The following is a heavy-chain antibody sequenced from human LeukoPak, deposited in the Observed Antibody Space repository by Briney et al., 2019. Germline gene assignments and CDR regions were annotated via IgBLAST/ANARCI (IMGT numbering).Heavy chain of an antibody. D-gene: IGHD1-26*01. Sequence: SSETLSLTCPVSGASICSSSYYWGWIRQPPGKGLEWIGNIYYTGNTYYNPSLTSRVTISVDTSKNQFSLKLTSVTAADTAVYYCASGQVGATTLFDYWGQGTLVTVSS. CDR3: ASGQVGATTLFDY. CDR2: IYYTGNT. CDR1: GASICSSSYY. J-gene: IGHJ4*02. V-gene: IGHV4-39*07.